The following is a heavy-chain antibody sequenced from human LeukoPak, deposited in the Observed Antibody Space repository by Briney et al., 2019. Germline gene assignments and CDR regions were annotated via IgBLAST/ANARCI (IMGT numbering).Heavy chain of an antibody. Sequence: PSETLSHTCTVSGGSISSSSYYWGWIRQPPGKGLEWIGSIYYSGSTYYNPSLKSRVTISVDTSKNQFSLKLSSVTAADTAVYYCARHARDIVVVPAAWFDPWGQGTLVTVSS. CDR3: ARHARDIVVVPAAWFDP. V-gene: IGHV4-39*01. CDR1: GGSISSSSYY. J-gene: IGHJ5*02. CDR2: IYYSGST. D-gene: IGHD2-2*01.